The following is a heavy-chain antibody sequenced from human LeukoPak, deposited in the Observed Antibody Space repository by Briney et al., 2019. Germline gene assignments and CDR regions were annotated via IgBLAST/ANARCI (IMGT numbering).Heavy chain of an antibody. Sequence: GGSLRLSCAASGFTFSSYGMHWVRQAPGKGLEWVAVIWYDGSNKYYADSVKGRFTISRDNSKNTLYLQMNSLRAEDTAVYYCASLNSGYGPRDFDYWGQGILVTVSS. CDR2: IWYDGSNK. D-gene: IGHD5-12*01. CDR1: GFTFSSYG. V-gene: IGHV3-33*01. J-gene: IGHJ4*02. CDR3: ASLNSGYGPRDFDY.